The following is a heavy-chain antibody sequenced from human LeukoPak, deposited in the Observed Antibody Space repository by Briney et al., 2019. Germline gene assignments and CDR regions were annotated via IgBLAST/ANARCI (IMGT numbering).Heavy chain of an antibody. D-gene: IGHD2-2*01. V-gene: IGHV3-66*02. CDR3: ARARTSCSSTSCVSYYMDV. J-gene: IGHJ6*03. CDR1: GFTVSSNY. CDR2: IYSGGST. Sequence: GGSLRLSCAASGFTVSSNYMSWVRQAPGKGLEWVSVIYSGGSTYYADSVKGRFTISRDNSKNTLYLQMNSLRAEDTAVYYCARARTSCSSTSCVSYYMDVSGKGTTVTVSS.